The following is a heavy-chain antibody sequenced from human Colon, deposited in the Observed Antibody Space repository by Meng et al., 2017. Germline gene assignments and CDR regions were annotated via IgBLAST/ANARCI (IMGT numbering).Heavy chain of an antibody. CDR2: IYYTGNT. CDR3: ARVNGDFDEAWFDP. V-gene: IGHV4-61*08. J-gene: IGHJ5*02. Sequence: QVPMQESGPGRVRPSETLSLTCTVSGASVSSGDYYWSWIRQPPGKGLEWLGYIYYTGNTNYNPSLKNRVTISLDTSNNQFSLKLTSMTAADAAIYYCARVNGDFDEAWFDPWGQGTLVTVSS. CDR1: GASVSSGDYY. D-gene: IGHD2-21*02.